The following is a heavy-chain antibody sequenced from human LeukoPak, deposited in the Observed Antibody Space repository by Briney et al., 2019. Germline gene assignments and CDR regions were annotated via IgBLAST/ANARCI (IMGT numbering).Heavy chain of an antibody. CDR3: AGGGRSAVGNSSRQ. CDR1: GFTVSTNY. D-gene: IGHD6-25*01. V-gene: IGHV3-53*01. J-gene: IGHJ1*01. CDR2: IYSGGST. Sequence: PGGSLRLSCAASGFTVSTNYMSWVRQAPGKGLEWVSVIYSGGSTYYADSVKGRFTISRDNSKNTLYLQMNSLRAEDTAVYYCAGGGRSAVGNSSRQGGRGPLVTVP.